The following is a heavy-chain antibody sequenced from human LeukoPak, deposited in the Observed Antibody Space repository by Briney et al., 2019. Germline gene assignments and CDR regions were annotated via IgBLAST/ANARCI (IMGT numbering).Heavy chain of an antibody. J-gene: IGHJ3*02. CDR2: ISSSSYK. CDR3: ARAGYYDSSGYYYGAFDI. V-gene: IGHV3-21*01. Sequence: GGSLRLSCAASGFTFSSYSMNWVRQAPGKGLEWVSSISSSSYKYYADSVKGRFTISRDNAKNSLYLQMNSLRAEDTAVYYCARAGYYDSSGYYYGAFDIWGQGTMVTVSS. CDR1: GFTFSSYS. D-gene: IGHD3-22*01.